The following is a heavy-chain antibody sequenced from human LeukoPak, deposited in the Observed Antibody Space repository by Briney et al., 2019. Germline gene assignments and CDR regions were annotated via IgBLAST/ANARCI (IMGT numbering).Heavy chain of an antibody. Sequence: ASVKVSCKASGGTFSSYAISWVRQAPGQGLEWMGRIIPIFGTANYAQKFQGRVTITTDESTSTAYMELSSLRSEDTAVYYCARAPSYDFWSPSNWFDLWGQGTLVTVSS. CDR2: IIPIFGTA. V-gene: IGHV1-69*05. CDR3: ARAPSYDFWSPSNWFDL. CDR1: GGTFSSYA. J-gene: IGHJ5*02. D-gene: IGHD3-3*01.